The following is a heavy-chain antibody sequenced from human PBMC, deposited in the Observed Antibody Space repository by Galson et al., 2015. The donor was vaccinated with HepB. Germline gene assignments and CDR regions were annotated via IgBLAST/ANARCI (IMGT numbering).Heavy chain of an antibody. D-gene: IGHD1-26*01. Sequence: SLRLSCAASGFTVSSNYMSWVRQAPGKGLEWVSVIYSGGSTYYADSVKGRFTISRDNSKSTLYLQMNSLRAEDTAVYYCARDRAVGATRGFDFDYWGQGTLVTVSS. CDR3: ARDRAVGATRGFDFDY. CDR2: IYSGGST. J-gene: IGHJ4*02. V-gene: IGHV3-66*02. CDR1: GFTVSSNY.